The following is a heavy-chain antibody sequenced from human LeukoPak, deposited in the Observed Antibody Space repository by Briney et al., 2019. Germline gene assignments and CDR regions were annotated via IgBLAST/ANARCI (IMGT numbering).Heavy chain of an antibody. V-gene: IGHV3-23*01. CDR2: ISGSGTNT. CDR1: GFTFSSYA. CDR3: AKDPFRARISAPDY. D-gene: IGHD6-6*01. Sequence: GGPLGLSCAASGFTFSSYAMSWVRQAPGKGLEWVSAISGSGTNTYYADSVKGRFTISRDNSKNTLYLQINSLRAEDTAVYYCAKDPFRARISAPDYWGQGTLVTVSS. J-gene: IGHJ4*02.